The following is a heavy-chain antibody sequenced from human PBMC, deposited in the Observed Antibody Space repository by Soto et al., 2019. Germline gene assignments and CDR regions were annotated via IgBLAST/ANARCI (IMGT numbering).Heavy chain of an antibody. CDR1: GYTFTSYY. V-gene: IGHV1-46*01. CDR2: INPSGGST. J-gene: IGHJ4*02. CDR3: ARRVYSSSWTAYFDY. Sequence: ASVKVSCKASGYTFTSYYMHWVRQAPGQGLEWMGIINPSGGSTSYAQKFQGRVTMTRDTSTSTVYMELSSLRPEDTAVYYCARRVYSSSWTAYFDYWGQGTLVTVSS. D-gene: IGHD6-13*01.